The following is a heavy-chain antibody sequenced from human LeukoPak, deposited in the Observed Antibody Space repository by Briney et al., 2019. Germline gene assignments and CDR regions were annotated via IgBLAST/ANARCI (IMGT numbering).Heavy chain of an antibody. CDR2: ISYDGSNK. J-gene: IGHJ4*02. D-gene: IGHD3-10*01. CDR1: GFTFSSYA. Sequence: PGGSLRLSCAASGFTFSSYAMHWVRQAPGKGLEWVAVISYDGSNKYYADSMKGRFTISRDNSKNTLYLQMNSLRAEDTAVYYCAKDRHGSGSYYQPTWDYWGQGTLVTVSS. V-gene: IGHV3-30*04. CDR3: AKDRHGSGSYYQPTWDY.